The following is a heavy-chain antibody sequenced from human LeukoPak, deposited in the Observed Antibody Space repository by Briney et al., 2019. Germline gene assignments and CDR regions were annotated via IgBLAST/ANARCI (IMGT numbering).Heavy chain of an antibody. Sequence: SETLSLTCAVYGGSFSGYYWSWIRQPPGKGLEWIGEINHSGSINYNPSPKSRVTISVDTSKNQFSLKLSSVTAADTAVYYCARAIVWFGELLWSGYYYYGMDVWGQGTTVTVS. CDR1: GGSFSGYY. CDR2: INHSGSI. J-gene: IGHJ6*02. CDR3: ARAIVWFGELLWSGYYYYGMDV. D-gene: IGHD3-10*01. V-gene: IGHV4-34*01.